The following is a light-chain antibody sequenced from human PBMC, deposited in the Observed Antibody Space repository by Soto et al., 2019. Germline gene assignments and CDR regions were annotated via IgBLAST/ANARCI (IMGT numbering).Light chain of an antibody. V-gene: IGKV3-20*01. J-gene: IGKJ4*01. CDR3: QQSGGSPPRVT. CDR2: GAS. Sequence: EIVLTQSPGTLSLSPGERATLSCRASQSFSSSYMAWYQQKPGQAPSLLIYGASSRATGIPDRVSGSGAGTAFTIPISRMEAEDFVAFYCQQSGGSPPRVTFGGRTKVDIK. CDR1: QSFSSSY.